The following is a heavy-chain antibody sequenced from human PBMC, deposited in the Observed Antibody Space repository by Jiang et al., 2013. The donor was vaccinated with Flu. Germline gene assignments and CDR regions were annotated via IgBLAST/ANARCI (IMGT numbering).Heavy chain of an antibody. CDR1: GFSLSTSGMC. CDR2: IDWDDDK. V-gene: IGHV2-70*01. D-gene: IGHD6-19*01. CDR3: ARIRKGRRSGWLRSYYGMDV. J-gene: IGHJ6*02. Sequence: KPTQTLTLTCTFSGFSLSTSGMCVSWIRQPPGKALEWLALIDWDDDKYYSTSLKTRLTISKDTSKNQVVLTMTNMDPVDTATYYCARIRKGRRSGWLRSYYGMDVWGQGTTVTVSS.